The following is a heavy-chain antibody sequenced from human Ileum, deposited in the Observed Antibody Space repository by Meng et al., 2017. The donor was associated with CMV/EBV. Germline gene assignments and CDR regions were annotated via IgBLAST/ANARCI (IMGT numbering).Heavy chain of an antibody. D-gene: IGHD1-14*01. V-gene: IGHV3-74*01. Sequence: EVQPVEFGGGLGQPGGSLRLSCAASGFTLSNYWMGWVRQAPGKGLVWVASISFDGSSTNYADSVKGRFTMSRDNAKNTMYLQMNSVRVDDTAMYYCARTNNADYWGQGTLVTVSS. CDR1: GFTLSNYW. CDR3: ARTNNADY. J-gene: IGHJ4*02. CDR2: ISFDGSST.